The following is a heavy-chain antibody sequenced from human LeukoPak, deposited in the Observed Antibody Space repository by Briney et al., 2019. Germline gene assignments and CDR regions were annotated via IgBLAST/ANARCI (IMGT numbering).Heavy chain of an antibody. V-gene: IGHV7-4-1*02. CDR3: ARWNVDTAMVNYFDY. J-gene: IGHJ4*02. D-gene: IGHD5-18*01. CDR2: INTNTGNP. CDR1: GYTFTGSY. Sequence: ASAKVSCKASGYTFTGSYMHWVRQAPGQGLEWMGWINTNTGNPTYAQGFTGRFVFSLDTSVSTAYLQISSLKAEDTAVYYCARWNVDTAMVNYFDYWGQGTLVTVSS.